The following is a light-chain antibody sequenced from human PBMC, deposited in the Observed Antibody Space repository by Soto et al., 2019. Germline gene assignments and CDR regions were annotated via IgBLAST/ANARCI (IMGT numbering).Light chain of an antibody. Sequence: QSALTQPASVSGSPGQSITISCTGTSSDIGAYHYVSWYQQHPGKAPKLIISGVSSRPSGVSNRFSASKSGYTASLTISGLQAEDEADYYCSSYSSSSSLVVFGGGTQLTVL. J-gene: IGLJ2*01. CDR1: SSDIGAYHY. V-gene: IGLV2-14*01. CDR2: GVS. CDR3: SSYSSSSSLVV.